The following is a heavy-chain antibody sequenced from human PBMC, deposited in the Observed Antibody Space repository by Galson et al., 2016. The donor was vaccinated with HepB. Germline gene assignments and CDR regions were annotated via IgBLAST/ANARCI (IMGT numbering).Heavy chain of an antibody. CDR2: VPHYGNNK. CDR1: GFIFSEYA. D-gene: IGHD5-12*01. V-gene: IGHV3-30-3*01. CDR3: ARDLGGYSGYGGNYFGMDV. J-gene: IGHJ6*02. Sequence: SLRLSCAASGFIFSEYAMSWVRQAPGKGLEWVTVVPHYGNNKYYADSVKGRFTVSRDNSKSTVNLHMNSLRPEDTAVYYCARDLGGYSGYGGNYFGMDVWGQETTITVS.